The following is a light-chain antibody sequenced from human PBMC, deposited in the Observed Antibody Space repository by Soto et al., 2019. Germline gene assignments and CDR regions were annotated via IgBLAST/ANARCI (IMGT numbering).Light chain of an antibody. Sequence: EIVMTQSPATLSVSPGDRATLSCRASQSISSNLAWYQQKPGQAPRLLMFRTSSRATGFPARFSGSGSGTEFNLTISSLQSEDFAVYYCQQYGRSRAFGQGTKVDIK. J-gene: IGKJ1*01. CDR2: RTS. V-gene: IGKV3-15*01. CDR3: QQYGRSRA. CDR1: QSISSN.